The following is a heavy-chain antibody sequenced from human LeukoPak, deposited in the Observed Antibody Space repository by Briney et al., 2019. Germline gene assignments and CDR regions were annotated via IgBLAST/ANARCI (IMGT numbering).Heavy chain of an antibody. D-gene: IGHD6-13*01. V-gene: IGHV3-33*08. CDR1: GFTFSTYA. J-gene: IGHJ3*02. Sequence: GGSLRLSCAASGFTFSTYAMSWVRQAPGKGLEWVAVIWYDGSNKYYADSVKGRFTISRDNSKNTLYLQMNSLRAEDTAVYYCARVRRSTGYSSSWGDAFDIWGQGTMVTVSS. CDR2: IWYDGSNK. CDR3: ARVRRSTGYSSSWGDAFDI.